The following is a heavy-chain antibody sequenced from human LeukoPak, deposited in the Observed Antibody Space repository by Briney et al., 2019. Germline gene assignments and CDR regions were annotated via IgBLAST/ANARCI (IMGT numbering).Heavy chain of an antibody. CDR2: ISAYNGNT. Sequence: ASVKVSCKASGGTFSSYAISWVRQAPGQGLEWMGWISAYNGNTNYAQKLQGRVTMTTDTSTSTAYMELRSLRSDDTAVYYCARDRGEYGDHYFDYWGQGTLVTVSS. J-gene: IGHJ4*02. V-gene: IGHV1-18*01. CDR3: ARDRGEYGDHYFDY. D-gene: IGHD4-17*01. CDR1: GGTFSSYA.